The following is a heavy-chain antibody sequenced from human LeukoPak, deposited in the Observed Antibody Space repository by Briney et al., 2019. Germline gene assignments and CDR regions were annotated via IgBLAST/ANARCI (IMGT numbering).Heavy chain of an antibody. CDR3: ARDPADVGPDDAFDI. CDR2: INHSGST. Sequence: KPSETLSLTCAVYGGSFSGYYWCWIRQPPGKGLEWIGEINHSGSTNYNPSLKSRVTISVDTSKNQFSLKLSSVTAADTAVYYCARDPADVGPDDAFDIWGQGTMVTVSS. D-gene: IGHD1-26*01. CDR1: GGSFSGYY. V-gene: IGHV4-34*01. J-gene: IGHJ3*02.